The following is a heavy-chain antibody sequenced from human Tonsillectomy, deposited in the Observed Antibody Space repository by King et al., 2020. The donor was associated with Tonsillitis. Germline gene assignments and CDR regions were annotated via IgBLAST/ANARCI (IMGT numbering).Heavy chain of an antibody. V-gene: IGHV1-69*01. D-gene: IGHD3-22*01. J-gene: IGHJ4*02. CDR1: GGTFSSYG. Sequence: QLVQSGAEVKKPGSSVKVSCKASGGTFSSYGISWVRQAPGQGLEWMGGIIPIFGTAKYAQKFQGRVTITAGESTSTAYMELSSLRSDDTAVYYCARDRFSYYDSSGYYGLGYWGQGTLVAVYS. CDR2: IIPIFGTA. CDR3: ARDRFSYYDSSGYYGLGY.